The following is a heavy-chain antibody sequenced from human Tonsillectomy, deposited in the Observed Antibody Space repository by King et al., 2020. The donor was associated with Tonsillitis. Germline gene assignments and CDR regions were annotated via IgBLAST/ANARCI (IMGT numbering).Heavy chain of an antibody. D-gene: IGHD6-19*01. J-gene: IGHJ4*02. CDR3: ARTGEYTMAGFFDF. CDR1: GFSLNTTGMC. CDR2: IDWDEDK. V-gene: IGHV2-70*15. Sequence: QVTLKESGPALVKPTQTLTLTCNFSGFSLNTTGMCVSWIRQPPGKALEWLARIDWDEDKYHNPSLRTRLIISKDTSKNQVVLTMTNVDPGDTATYYCARTGEYTMAGFFDFWGQGIPVTVSS.